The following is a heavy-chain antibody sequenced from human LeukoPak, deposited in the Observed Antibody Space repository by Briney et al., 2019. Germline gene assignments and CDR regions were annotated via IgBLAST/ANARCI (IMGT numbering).Heavy chain of an antibody. V-gene: IGHV3-23*01. CDR2: ISTSGAST. Sequence: GGSLRLSWAASGSTFNNYAMTWVSQAPGKALEWVSVISTSGASTYSADSVKGRFTISRDNSKNTLYLQMNTLRVEDTAVYYCAKGVAARPLYYFDNWGQETLVTVSS. J-gene: IGHJ4*02. D-gene: IGHD6-6*01. CDR3: AKGVAARPLYYFDN. CDR1: GSTFNNYA.